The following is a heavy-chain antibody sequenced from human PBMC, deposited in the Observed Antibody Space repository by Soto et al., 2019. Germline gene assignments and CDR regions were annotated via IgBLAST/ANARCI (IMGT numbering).Heavy chain of an antibody. V-gene: IGHV4-59*01. Sequence: PSETLSLTCTVSGGSISSYYWSWIRQPPGKGLEWIGYIYYSGSTNYNPSLKSRVTISVDTSKNQFSLKLSSVTAADTAVYYCARAYNWNNFDYWGQGTLVTSPQ. CDR3: ARAYNWNNFDY. D-gene: IGHD1-20*01. CDR2: IYYSGST. CDR1: GGSISSYY. J-gene: IGHJ4*02.